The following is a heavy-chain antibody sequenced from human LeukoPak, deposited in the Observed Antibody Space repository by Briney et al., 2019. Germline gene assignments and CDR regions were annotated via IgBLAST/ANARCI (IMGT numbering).Heavy chain of an antibody. CDR3: ARAKAPPCGGDCYTVISYYYYGMDV. Sequence: SQTLSLTCTVSCGSISSGGYYGSWIRQHPGKGLGWIGYIYYSGSTYYNPSLKIRVTISVDMSKNQFSLKLISVTAADTAVYYCARAKAPPCGGDCYTVISYYYYGMDVWGKGTTVTVSS. D-gene: IGHD2-21*02. V-gene: IGHV4-31*03. CDR1: CGSISSGGYY. J-gene: IGHJ6*04. CDR2: IYYSGST.